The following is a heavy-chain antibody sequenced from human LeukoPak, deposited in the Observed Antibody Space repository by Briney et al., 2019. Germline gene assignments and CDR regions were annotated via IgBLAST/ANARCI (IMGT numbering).Heavy chain of an antibody. CDR2: IWYGGINK. D-gene: IGHD2-2*03. CDR1: GFTFSTYG. Sequence: GGSLRLSCAASGFTFSTYGMHWVRQAPGKGLEWVALIWYGGINKYYADSVKGRFTISRDNSQNTLYLQMNSLRVEDTAVYYCAKDGGGYCTSSSCAGTWFDPWGQGTLVTVSS. CDR3: AKDGGGYCTSSSCAGTWFDP. J-gene: IGHJ5*02. V-gene: IGHV3-33*06.